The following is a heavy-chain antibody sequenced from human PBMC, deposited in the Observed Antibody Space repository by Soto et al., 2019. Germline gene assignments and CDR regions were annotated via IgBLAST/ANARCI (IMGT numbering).Heavy chain of an antibody. V-gene: IGHV1-2*02. CDR2: LKSDNGGT. D-gene: IGHD3-10*01. CDR1: GYIFTGHY. J-gene: IGHJ6*02. Sequence: QVQLVQSGAEVKPPGASVKVSCKASGYIFTGHYMHWVRQVSGKRLEHLGWLKSDNGGTYYAPKFQGRVTFTRDTSTSTAYMELNGLQSDDTAVYFCARDLCPLGSGTACPLYGLDIWGQGTTVVVS. CDR3: ARDLCPLGSGTACPLYGLDI.